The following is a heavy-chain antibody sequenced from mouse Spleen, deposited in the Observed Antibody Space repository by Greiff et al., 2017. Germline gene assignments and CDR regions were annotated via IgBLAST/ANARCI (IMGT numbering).Heavy chain of an antibody. CDR1: GYTFTDYN. J-gene: IGHJ4*01. CDR2: INPNNGGT. V-gene: IGHV1-22*01. Sequence: VQLQQSGPELVKPGASVKMSCKASGYTFTDYNMHWVKQSHGKSLEWIGYINPNNGGTSYNQKFKGKATLTVNKSSSTAYMELRSLTSEDSAVYYCARGGFNYCYSSSSAIDYWGQGTSVTVSS. D-gene: IGHD1-1*01. CDR3: ARGGFNYCYSSSSAIDY.